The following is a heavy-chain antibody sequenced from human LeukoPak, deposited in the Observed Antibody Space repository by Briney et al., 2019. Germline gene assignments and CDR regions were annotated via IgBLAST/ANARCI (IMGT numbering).Heavy chain of an antibody. V-gene: IGHV3-43*02. J-gene: IGHJ4*02. CDR2: ISGDGGST. CDR1: GFTFDDYA. CDR3: AKDHSGSYYEWVFDY. D-gene: IGHD1-26*01. Sequence: PGGSLRLSCAASGFTFDDYAMHWVRQAPGKGLEWVSLISGDGGSTYYADSVKGRFTISRDNRKNSLYLQMNSLRTEDTALYYCAKDHSGSYYEWVFDYWGQGTLVTVSS.